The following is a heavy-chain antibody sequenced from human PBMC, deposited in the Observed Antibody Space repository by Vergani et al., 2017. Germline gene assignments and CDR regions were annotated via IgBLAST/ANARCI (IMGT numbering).Heavy chain of an antibody. J-gene: IGHJ3*02. CDR3: ASDRTGYIDAFDI. CDR1: GGSISSYY. V-gene: IGHV4-59*01. D-gene: IGHD6-13*01. Sequence: QVQLQESGPGLVKPSETLSLTCNVSGGSISSYYWSWIRQPPGKGLEWIGYIYYSGSTNYNPSLKSRVTISVDTSKNQFSLTLSSVTAADTAVYYCASDRTGYIDAFDIWGQGTMVTVSS. CDR2: IYYSGST.